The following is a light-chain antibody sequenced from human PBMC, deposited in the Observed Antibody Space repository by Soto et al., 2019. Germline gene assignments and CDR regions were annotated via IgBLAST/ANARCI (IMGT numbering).Light chain of an antibody. Sequence: EIVLTQSPGTLSVSPGERATLSCRASQTVRSSSLAWYQQKPGQAPRLLIYGASGRATGIPDKFSGSGSGTDFTLTISRLEPEDFAVYYCQRYSTSPPGYTFGPGTKLEIK. V-gene: IGKV3-20*01. CDR3: QRYSTSPPGYT. CDR2: GAS. J-gene: IGKJ2*01. CDR1: QTVRSSS.